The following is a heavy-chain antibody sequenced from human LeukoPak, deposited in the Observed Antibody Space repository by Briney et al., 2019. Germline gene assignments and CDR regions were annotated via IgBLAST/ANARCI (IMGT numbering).Heavy chain of an antibody. Sequence: PGGCLRLSCAASGFNLSSYWMHWVRQAPGRGLVWVSRINSDGRSTSYADSVKGRFTISRDNAQNTLYLQMNSLRAEDTAMYYCGGSLYYSERYHFDYSGQGTQVAVSS. CDR2: INSDGRST. D-gene: IGHD3-22*01. V-gene: IGHV3-74*01. CDR1: GFNLSSYW. CDR3: GGSLYYSERYHFDY. J-gene: IGHJ4*02.